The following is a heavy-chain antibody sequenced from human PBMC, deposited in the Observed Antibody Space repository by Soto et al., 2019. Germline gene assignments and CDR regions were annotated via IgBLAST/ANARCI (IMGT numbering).Heavy chain of an antibody. CDR1: GGSFSGYY. CDR2: INHTGST. V-gene: IGHV4-34*01. D-gene: IGHD5-12*01. Sequence: QVQLQQWGAGLLKPSETLSLTCAVYGGSFSGYYWSWVRQPPGKGLEWIGEINHTGSTNYNPSLKRRVIIDVDTSNDPFPLNLSSFTAADTAVYSCARGGSGSVDAFDILGQGTMVTVSS. J-gene: IGHJ3*02. CDR3: ARGGSGSVDAFDI.